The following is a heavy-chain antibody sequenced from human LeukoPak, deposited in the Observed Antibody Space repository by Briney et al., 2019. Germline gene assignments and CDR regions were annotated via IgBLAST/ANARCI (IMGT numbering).Heavy chain of an antibody. CDR1: GFTFSLNE. J-gene: IGHJ4*02. V-gene: IGHV3-48*03. CDR3: TTTITVSTLAWQF. D-gene: IGHD4-17*01. Sequence: GGSLRLSCAASGFTFSLNEMNWVRQAPGKGLEWVSYINGPASNIFYADSVKGRFTISRDNAKNSLYLQMNSLRVEDTAVYYCTTTITVSTLAWQFWGPGTLVTVSS. CDR2: INGPASNI.